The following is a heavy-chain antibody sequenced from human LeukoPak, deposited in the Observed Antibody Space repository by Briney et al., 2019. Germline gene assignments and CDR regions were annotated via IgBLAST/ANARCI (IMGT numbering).Heavy chain of an antibody. D-gene: IGHD2-2*01. CDR2: INHSGST. Sequence: SETLSLTCTVSGGSISSGGYYWSWIRQPPGKGLEWIGEINHSGSTNYNPSLKSRVTISVDTSKNQFSLKLSSVTAADTAVYYCASRYQLLSYDYWGQGTLVTVSS. CDR3: ASRYQLLSYDY. V-gene: IGHV4-39*07. J-gene: IGHJ4*02. CDR1: GGSISSGGYY.